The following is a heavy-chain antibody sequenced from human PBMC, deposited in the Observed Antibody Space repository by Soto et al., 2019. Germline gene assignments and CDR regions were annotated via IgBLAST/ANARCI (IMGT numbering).Heavy chain of an antibody. V-gene: IGHV3-30-3*01. J-gene: IGHJ4*02. D-gene: IGHD4-4*01. Sequence: QVQLVESGGGVVQPGRSLRLSCAASGFTLSSYSMHWVRQAPGKGLDWVAAMSYDGSSKYFADSVKGRFTISRDYSKNTLSLQMNSLGAEASAVYYWARVRSVSNHHDFEDWGQGTLVTVSS. CDR2: MSYDGSSK. CDR3: ARVRSVSNHHDFED. CDR1: GFTLSSYS.